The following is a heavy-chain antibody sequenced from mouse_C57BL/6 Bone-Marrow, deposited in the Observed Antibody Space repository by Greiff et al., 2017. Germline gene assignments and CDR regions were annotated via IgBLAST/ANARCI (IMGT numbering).Heavy chain of an antibody. J-gene: IGHJ1*03. V-gene: IGHV1-64*01. Sequence: VQLQQPGAELVKPGASVKLSCKASGYTFTSYWMHWVKQRPGQGLEWIGMIHPNSGSTNYNEKFKIKATLTVDKSSSTAYMQLSSLTSEDSAVYYCARWDGYYWYFDVWGTGTTVTVSS. CDR1: GYTFTSYW. CDR3: ARWDGYYWYFDV. CDR2: IHPNSGST. D-gene: IGHD2-3*01.